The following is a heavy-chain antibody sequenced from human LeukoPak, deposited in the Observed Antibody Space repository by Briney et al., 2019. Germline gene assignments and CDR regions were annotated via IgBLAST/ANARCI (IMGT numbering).Heavy chain of an antibody. CDR1: GGSISSYY. V-gene: IGHV4-59*01. CDR2: IYYSGYT. Sequence: SETLSLTCTVSGGSISSYYWSWIRQPPGKGLKWIGNIYYSGYTTYSPSLRSRVTISVDTSKNQFSLKLSSVTAADTAVYYCARETSQKGAHYMDVWGEGTTITISS. J-gene: IGHJ6*03. D-gene: IGHD3-16*01. CDR3: ARETSQKGAHYMDV.